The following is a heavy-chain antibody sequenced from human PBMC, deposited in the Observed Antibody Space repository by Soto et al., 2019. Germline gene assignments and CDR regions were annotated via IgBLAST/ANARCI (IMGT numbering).Heavy chain of an antibody. CDR2: IYYSGTT. Sequence: QVQLQESGPGLVKPSQTLSLTCTVSGGSISSGGYYWSWIRQHPGKGLEWIGYIYYSGTTYYNPSLNSRVTISVDTSKNQFSLKLSSVTAADTAVYYCARDEYIYGYRYFDYWGQGTLVTVSS. J-gene: IGHJ4*02. V-gene: IGHV4-31*03. CDR1: GGSISSGGYY. D-gene: IGHD5-18*01. CDR3: ARDEYIYGYRYFDY.